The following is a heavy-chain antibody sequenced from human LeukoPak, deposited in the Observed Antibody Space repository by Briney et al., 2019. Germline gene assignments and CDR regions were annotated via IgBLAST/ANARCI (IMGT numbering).Heavy chain of an antibody. Sequence: ASVKVSCKVSAYTLTDFSMDWGRQAPGQGLEWMGGFDPEDGETIYAQKFQGRVTMTEDTSTDTPYMELSSLRCEETAVSYCATGKNLRYYHWFLYWGQGTLVTVSS. V-gene: IGHV1-24*01. J-gene: IGHJ4*02. CDR1: AYTLTDFS. CDR3: ATGKNLRYYHWFLY. CDR2: FDPEDGET. D-gene: IGHD3-9*01.